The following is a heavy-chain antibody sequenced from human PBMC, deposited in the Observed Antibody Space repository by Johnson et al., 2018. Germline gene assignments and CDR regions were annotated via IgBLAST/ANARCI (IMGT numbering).Heavy chain of an antibody. CDR2: IKQDGSEK. D-gene: IGHD6-6*01. V-gene: IGHV3-7*03. J-gene: IGHJ6*02. Sequence: VQLVQSGGGLVQPGGSLRLSCAASGFTFSSYWMTWVRQAPGKGLEWVANIKQDGSEKYYVDSVKGRFTISRDNAKNSLYLQMNSLRAEDTAVYYCARDSSSSLYYYYYGMDVWGQGTTVTVSS. CDR1: GFTFSSYW. CDR3: ARDSSSSLYYYYYGMDV.